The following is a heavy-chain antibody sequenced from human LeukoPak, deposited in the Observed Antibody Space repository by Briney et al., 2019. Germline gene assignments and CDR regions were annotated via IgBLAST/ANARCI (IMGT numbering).Heavy chain of an antibody. CDR3: ARGGYSYGLFDY. J-gene: IGHJ4*02. V-gene: IGHV3-48*03. D-gene: IGHD5-18*01. CDR2: ISSSGSTI. Sequence: GGSLRLSCAASGFTFSSYEMNWVRQAPGKGLEWVSYISSSGSTIYYADSVKGRFTISRDNAKNSLYLRMNSLRAEDTAVYYCARGGYSYGLFDYWGQGTLVTVSS. CDR1: GFTFSSYE.